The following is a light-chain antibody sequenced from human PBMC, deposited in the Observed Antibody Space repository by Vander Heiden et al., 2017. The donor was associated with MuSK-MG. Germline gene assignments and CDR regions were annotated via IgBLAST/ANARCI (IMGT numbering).Light chain of an antibody. J-gene: IGKJ1*01. CDR3: QQYYSTALT. CDR2: WAS. Sequence: VMTQSSDPLAVSLGETATVNCKSSQSVYYSPNSSNYLVWYQQKPGQPPKLLIYWASTRESGVPDRFIGSGSGTDFTLTISSLQADDEAVYYCQQYYSTALTFGQGTKVEIK. CDR1: QSVYYSPNSSNY. V-gene: IGKV4-1*01.